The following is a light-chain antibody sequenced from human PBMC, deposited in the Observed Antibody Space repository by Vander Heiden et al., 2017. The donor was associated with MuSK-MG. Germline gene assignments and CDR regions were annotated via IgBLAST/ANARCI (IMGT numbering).Light chain of an antibody. Sequence: DIQMTQSPSTLSASVGDRVTITCRASQSISSWLAWYQQKPGKAPKLLIYDASSLESGVPSRFSGSGSGTEFTLTISSLQPDDFATYYCQQSYSLPVTFGQGTKVEIK. V-gene: IGKV1-5*01. CDR1: QSISSW. CDR3: QQSYSLPVT. CDR2: DAS. J-gene: IGKJ1*01.